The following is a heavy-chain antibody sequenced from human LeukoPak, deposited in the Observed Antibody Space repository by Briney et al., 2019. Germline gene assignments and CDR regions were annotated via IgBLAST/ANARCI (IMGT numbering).Heavy chain of an antibody. CDR3: ARTGRGYCSSTSCSNWFDP. V-gene: IGHV1-46*01. J-gene: IGHJ5*02. D-gene: IGHD2-2*01. CDR2: INPSGGST. CDR1: GYTFTSYY. Sequence: ASVKVSCKASGYTFTSYYMHWVRQAPGQGLEWMGIINPSGGSTSYAQKFQGRVTMTRDTSTSTVYMELSSLRSEDTAVYYCARTGRGYCSSTSCSNWFDPWGQGTLVTVSS.